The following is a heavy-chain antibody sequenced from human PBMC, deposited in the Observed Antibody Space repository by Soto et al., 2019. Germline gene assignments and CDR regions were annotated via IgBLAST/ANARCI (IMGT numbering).Heavy chain of an antibody. Sequence: QVQLVQSGAEVKKPGSSVKVSCKASGATFTNYAISWVRQAPGQGLECMGGIIPVLGTANYAQKFQGRVTITADESTRTAAMELSSLRSEDTAVYFCARVEAGAYYQDYYGMDVWGQGTTVTVSS. J-gene: IGHJ6*02. CDR1: GATFTNYA. V-gene: IGHV1-69*11. CDR3: ARVEAGAYYQDYYGMDV. D-gene: IGHD3-22*01. CDR2: IIPVLGTA.